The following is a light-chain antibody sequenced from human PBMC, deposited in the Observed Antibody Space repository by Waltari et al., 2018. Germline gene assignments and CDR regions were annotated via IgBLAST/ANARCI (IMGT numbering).Light chain of an antibody. Sequence: TQDPAVSVALGQTVSLTCQGDSLRRYYASWYQQRPGQAPILVMYDKNSRPSGVPDRFSASSSDNTASLTIPGAQAEDEAYYYCHSRDASGVGGAFGGGTKLTVL. V-gene: IGLV3-19*01. CDR2: DKN. CDR3: HSRDASGVGGA. CDR1: SLRRYY. J-gene: IGLJ2*01.